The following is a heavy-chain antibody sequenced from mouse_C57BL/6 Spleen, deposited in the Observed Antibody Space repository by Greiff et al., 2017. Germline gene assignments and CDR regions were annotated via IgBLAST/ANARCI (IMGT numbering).Heavy chain of an antibody. CDR1: GYTFTSYW. CDR2: IDPSDSYT. V-gene: IGHV1-50*01. Sequence: QVQLQQPGAELVKPGASVKLSCKASGYTFTSYWMQWVKQRPGQGLEWIGEIDPSDSYTNYNQKFKGKATLTVDTSSSTAYMQLSSLTSEDSAVYYWARPGYGSSYGYFDVWGTGTTVTVSS. CDR3: ARPGYGSSYGYFDV. J-gene: IGHJ1*03. D-gene: IGHD1-1*01.